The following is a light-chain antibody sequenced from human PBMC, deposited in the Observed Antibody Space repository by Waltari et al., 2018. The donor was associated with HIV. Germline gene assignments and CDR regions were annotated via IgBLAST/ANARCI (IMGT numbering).Light chain of an antibody. CDR2: DVN. J-gene: IGLJ1*01. CDR1: STYVATF. V-gene: IGLV2-11*01. Sequence: QSALTQPHSVSGSPGQSLTISCTGPSTYVATFISWYPLHTGKAPKVIIFDVNKRHPGVPDRFSGSKSGNTASLTISGLQAEDEADYYCCSHAGNFIFVFGTGTKVTVL. CDR3: CSHAGNFIFV.